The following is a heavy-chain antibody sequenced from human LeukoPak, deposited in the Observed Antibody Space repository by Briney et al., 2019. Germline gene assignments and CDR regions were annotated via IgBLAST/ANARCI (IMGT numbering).Heavy chain of an antibody. D-gene: IGHD3-22*01. Sequence: GESLKISCKGSGYSFTSYWIGWVRQMPGKGLEWMGIIYPGDSDTRYSPSFQGQVTISADKSISTAYLQWSSLKASDTAMYYCARLGYDSSGYYVGFDYWGQGTLVTVSS. J-gene: IGHJ4*02. CDR3: ARLGYDSSGYYVGFDY. CDR2: IYPGDSDT. V-gene: IGHV5-51*01. CDR1: GYSFTSYW.